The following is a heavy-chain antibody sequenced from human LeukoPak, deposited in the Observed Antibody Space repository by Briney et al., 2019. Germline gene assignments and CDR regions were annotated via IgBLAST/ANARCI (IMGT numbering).Heavy chain of an antibody. Sequence: SETLSLTCTVSGGSISSYYWSWIRQPPGKGLEWIGYTYYSGSTNYNPSLKSRVTISVDTSKNQFSLKLSSVTAADTAVYYCAREPYGDYAQFDYWGQGTLVTVSS. D-gene: IGHD4-17*01. V-gene: IGHV4-59*01. CDR1: GGSISSYY. J-gene: IGHJ4*02. CDR3: AREPYGDYAQFDY. CDR2: TYYSGST.